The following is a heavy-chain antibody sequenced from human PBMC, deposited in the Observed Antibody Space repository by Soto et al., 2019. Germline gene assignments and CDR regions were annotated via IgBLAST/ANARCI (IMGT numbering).Heavy chain of an antibody. CDR2: IYYSGST. D-gene: IGHD3-16*01. CDR3: ARLARFGHWFDP. J-gene: IGHJ5*02. CDR1: GGCISSSSYY. V-gene: IGHV4-39*01. Sequence: SETLSLTCTVSGGCISSSSYYWGWIRQPPGKGLEWIGSIYYSGSTYYNPSLKSRVTISVDTSKNQFSLKLSSVTAADTAVYYCARLARFGHWFDPWAQGTLVTVSS.